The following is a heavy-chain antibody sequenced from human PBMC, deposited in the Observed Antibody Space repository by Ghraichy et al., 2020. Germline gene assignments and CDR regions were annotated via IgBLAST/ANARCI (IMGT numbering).Heavy chain of an antibody. Sequence: SETLSLTCTVSGGSISSSSYYWGWIRQPPGKGLEWIGSIYYSGSTYYNPSLKSRVTISVDTSKNQFSLKLSSVTAADTAVYYCASAGARGYDYVWGSYRYSEAFDIWVRGTMVTVSS. CDR1: GGSISSSSYY. CDR2: IYYSGST. J-gene: IGHJ3*02. D-gene: IGHD3-16*02. CDR3: ASAGARGYDYVWGSYRYSEAFDI. V-gene: IGHV4-39*07.